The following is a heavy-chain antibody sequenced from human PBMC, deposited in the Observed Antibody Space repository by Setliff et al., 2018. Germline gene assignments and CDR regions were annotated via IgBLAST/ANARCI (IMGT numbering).Heavy chain of an antibody. CDR1: GGSITDENSW. Sequence: LSLTCTVSGGSITDENSWWAWIRQSAGKRPEWLGLIYIRGGTDYNPSLKSRVTISLDTSRNQFSLNLTSVTAADTAVYYCAVDHVTNIAESGYGYTWIDPWGQGIPVTVSS. CDR3: AVDHVTNIAESGYGYTWIDP. J-gene: IGHJ5*02. V-gene: IGHV4-61*02. D-gene: IGHD6-19*01. CDR2: IYIRGGT.